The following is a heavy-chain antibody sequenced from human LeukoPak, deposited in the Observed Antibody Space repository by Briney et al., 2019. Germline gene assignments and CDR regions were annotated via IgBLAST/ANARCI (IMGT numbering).Heavy chain of an antibody. Sequence: ASVTDSCKTSGYPFTHYDIHCGLQAGGQGLYWIPRLNPNSGNTGYAQKFQGRVTMTRNTSISTAYMELSSLRSEDTAVYYCARPHCSSTDCHPPEWFDPWGQGTLVTVSS. CDR2: LNPNSGNT. J-gene: IGHJ5*02. CDR3: ARPHCSSTDCHPPEWFDP. V-gene: IGHV1-8*02. D-gene: IGHD2-2*01. CDR1: GYPFTHYD.